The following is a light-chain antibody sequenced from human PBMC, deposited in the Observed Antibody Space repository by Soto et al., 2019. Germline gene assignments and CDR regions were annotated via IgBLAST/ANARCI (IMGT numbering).Light chain of an antibody. CDR1: QSVSSD. Sequence: VVTQAPATLSVFPGETATPSCRASQSVSSDLAWYQQRPGQAPRLLIYGASTRATGIPARFRGSGSGTEFRLTISSLQSEDFATYYCQQYNTWHPKMAFGRGTKV. V-gene: IGKV3-15*01. CDR3: QQYNTWHPKMA. J-gene: IGKJ1*01. CDR2: GAS.